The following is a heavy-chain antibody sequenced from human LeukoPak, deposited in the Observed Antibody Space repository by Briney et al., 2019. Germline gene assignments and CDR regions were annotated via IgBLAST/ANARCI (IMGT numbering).Heavy chain of an antibody. V-gene: IGHV1-18*01. CDR2: ISGHNGNT. D-gene: IGHD5-12*01. CDR1: GYTFTSYG. J-gene: IGHJ4*02. CDR3: ARNGVDYPADY. Sequence: ASVKVSCKASGYTFTSYGVSWVRQAPGQGLEWMGWISGHNGNTIYAQKLQDTVTITMTTDTSTSTAYMEVRSLRSDDTAVYYCARNGVDYPADYWGQGTLVTVSS.